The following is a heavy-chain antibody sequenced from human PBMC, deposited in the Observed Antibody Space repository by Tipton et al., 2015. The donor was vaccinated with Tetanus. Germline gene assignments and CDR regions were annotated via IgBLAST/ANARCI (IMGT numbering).Heavy chain of an antibody. CDR3: ASEDTGSIAVDSS. CDR2: IWYDGSNK. J-gene: IGHJ5*02. CDR1: GFTFSSYG. Sequence: SLRLSCAASGFTFSSYGMHWVRQAPGKGLEWVAVIWYDGSNKYYADSVKGRFTISRDNSKNTLYLQMNSLRAEDTAVYYCASEDTGSIAVDSSWGQGTLVTVSS. V-gene: IGHV3-33*01. D-gene: IGHD6-19*01.